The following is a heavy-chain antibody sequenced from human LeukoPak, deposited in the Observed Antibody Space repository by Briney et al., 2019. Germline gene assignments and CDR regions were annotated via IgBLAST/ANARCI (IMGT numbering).Heavy chain of an antibody. CDR3: ARIPLFSYYYMDV. CDR2: IYHSGST. Sequence: SETLSLTCTVSGYSISSGYYWGWIRQPPGKGLEWIGSIYHSGSTYYNPSLKSRVTISVDTSKNQFSLKLSSVAAADTAVYYCARIPLFSYYYMDVWGKGTTVTVSS. V-gene: IGHV4-38-2*02. J-gene: IGHJ6*03. D-gene: IGHD2-21*01. CDR1: GYSISSGYY.